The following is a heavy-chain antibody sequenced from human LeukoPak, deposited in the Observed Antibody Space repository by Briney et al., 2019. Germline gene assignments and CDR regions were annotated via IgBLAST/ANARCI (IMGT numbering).Heavy chain of an antibody. CDR1: GFTFSSYW. CDR2: IKQDGSEK. D-gene: IGHD6-19*01. CDR3: ARGVGIAVAQYYFDY. V-gene: IGHV3-7*01. Sequence: GSLRLSCAASGFTFSSYWMSWVRQAPGKGLEWVASIKQDGSEKYYVDSVKGRFTISRDNAKNSLYLQMNSLRAEDTAVYYCARGVGIAVAQYYFDYWGQGTLVTVSS. J-gene: IGHJ4*02.